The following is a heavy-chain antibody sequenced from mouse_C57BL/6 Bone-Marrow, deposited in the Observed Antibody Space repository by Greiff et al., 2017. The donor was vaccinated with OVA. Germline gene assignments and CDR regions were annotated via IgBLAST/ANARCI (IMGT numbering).Heavy chain of an antibody. D-gene: IGHD2-4*01. CDR3: AGSPIYYDDGSWFAY. J-gene: IGHJ3*01. CDR2: IYPGSGST. Sequence: VQLQQPGAELVKPGASVKMSCKASGYTFTSYWITWVKQRPGQGLEWIGDIYPGSGSTNYNEKFKSKATLTVDTSSSTAYMQLSSLTSEDSAVYYCAGSPIYYDDGSWFAYWGQGTLVTVSA. V-gene: IGHV1-55*01. CDR1: GYTFTSYW.